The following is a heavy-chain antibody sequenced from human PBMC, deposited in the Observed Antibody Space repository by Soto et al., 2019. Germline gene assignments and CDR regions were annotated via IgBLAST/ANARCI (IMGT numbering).Heavy chain of an antibody. CDR3: ARENKVGGAFDI. CDR2: IIPIFGTA. Sequence: GYSVKVSCKASGGTFSSYAISWVRQAPGQGLEWMGGIIPIFGTANYAQKFQGRVTITADESTSTAYMELSSLRSEDTAVYYCARENKVGGAFDIWGQGTMGTV. V-gene: IGHV1-69*13. D-gene: IGHD2-15*01. J-gene: IGHJ3*02. CDR1: GGTFSSYA.